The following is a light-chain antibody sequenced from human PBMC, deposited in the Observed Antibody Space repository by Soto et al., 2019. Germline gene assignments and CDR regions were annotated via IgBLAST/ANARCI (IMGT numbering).Light chain of an antibody. CDR1: SSNIGSNY. CDR3: AAWDDSLSAVV. J-gene: IGLJ2*01. CDR2: RND. Sequence: QAVVTQPPSASGTPGQRVTISCSGSSSNIGSNYVYWYQQFPGSAPKLLIYRNDQRPSGVPDRFSGSKSGTSASLAISGPRSEDGADYYCAAWDDSLSAVVFGGGTKLTVL. V-gene: IGLV1-47*01.